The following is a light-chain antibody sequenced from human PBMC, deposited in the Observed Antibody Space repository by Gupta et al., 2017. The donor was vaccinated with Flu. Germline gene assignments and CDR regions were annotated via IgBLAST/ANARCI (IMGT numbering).Light chain of an antibody. CDR1: SSNIGAGYD. CDR3: QSYDSFWV. Sequence: QSVLTQPPSVSGAPGQRVTISCTGSSSNIGAGYDVHWYQQLPGTAPKLLIYGNTNRPSGVPDRFSGSKSGTSASLAITGLQAEDEADYYCQSYDSFWVLGGGTKLTVL. V-gene: IGLV1-40*01. CDR2: GNT. J-gene: IGLJ3*02.